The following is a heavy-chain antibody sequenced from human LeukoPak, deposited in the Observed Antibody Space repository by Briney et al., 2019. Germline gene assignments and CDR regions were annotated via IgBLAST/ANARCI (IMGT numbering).Heavy chain of an antibody. CDR1: GYPISSGYY. CDR2: IYHSGST. V-gene: IGHV4-38-2*02. D-gene: IGHD3-22*01. J-gene: IGHJ4*02. CDR3: ARVNYYDSSGSEAYEDY. Sequence: SETLSLTCTVSGYPISSGYYWGWIRQPPGKGLEWIGSIYHSGSTYYNPSLKSRVTISVDTSKNQFSLKLSSVTAADTAVYYCARVNYYDSSGSEAYEDYWGQGTLVAVSS.